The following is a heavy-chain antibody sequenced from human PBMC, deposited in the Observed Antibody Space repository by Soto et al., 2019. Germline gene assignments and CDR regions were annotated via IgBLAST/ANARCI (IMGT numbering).Heavy chain of an antibody. V-gene: IGHV3-74*03. Sequence: EVQLVESGGGLVQPGGSLRLSCAASGFTFSSYWMHWVRQDAGKGLLWVSSIKTDGTVTQYADSVKGRFTVSRDNAKNTLYLQMNSLRAEDTAVYYCAKDLPWGQCDYWGQGALVTVSS. CDR3: AKDLPWGQCDY. J-gene: IGHJ4*02. CDR1: GFTFSSYW. D-gene: IGHD3-16*01. CDR2: IKTDGTVT.